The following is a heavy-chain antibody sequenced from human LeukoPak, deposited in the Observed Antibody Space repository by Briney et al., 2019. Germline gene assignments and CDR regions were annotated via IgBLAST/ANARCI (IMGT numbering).Heavy chain of an antibody. CDR3: ARGRDTFTIVVVPAASEDY. J-gene: IGHJ4*02. D-gene: IGHD2-2*01. CDR1: GGSFSGYY. CDR2: INHSGST. Sequence: SETLSLTCAVYGGSFSGYYWSWIRQPPGKALEWIGEINHSGSTNYNPSLKSRVTISVDTSKNQFSLKLSSVTAADTAVYYCARGRDTFTIVVVPAASEDYWGQGTLVTVSS. V-gene: IGHV4-34*01.